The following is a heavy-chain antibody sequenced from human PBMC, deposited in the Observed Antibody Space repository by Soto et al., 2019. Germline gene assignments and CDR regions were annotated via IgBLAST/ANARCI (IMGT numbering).Heavy chain of an antibody. CDR3: VRHRRPMVVAVNYWYFDL. CDR2: IYYSGST. J-gene: IGHJ2*01. CDR1: GGSISSSSYY. Sequence: QLQLQESGPGLVKPSETLSLTCTVSGGSISSSSYYWGWIRQPPGKGLEWIGSIYYSGSTYYNPSLMSRVTISVDTSKNQFSLKLCSVTAADTAVYYCVRHRRPMVVAVNYWYFDLWGRGTLVTVSS. D-gene: IGHD2-15*01. V-gene: IGHV4-39*01.